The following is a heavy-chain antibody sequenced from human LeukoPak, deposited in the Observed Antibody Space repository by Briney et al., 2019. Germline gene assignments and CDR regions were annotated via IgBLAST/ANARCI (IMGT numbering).Heavy chain of an antibody. D-gene: IGHD5-12*01. Sequence: GESLKISCKGSGYSFTSYWIGWVRQMPGKGLEWMGIIYPGDSDTRYSPSFQGQVTISADKSISTAYLQWSSLKASDTAMYYCARLFGGYGRLGAFDIWGQGTMVTVSS. CDR1: GYSFTSYW. J-gene: IGHJ3*02. CDR2: IYPGDSDT. CDR3: ARLFGGYGRLGAFDI. V-gene: IGHV5-51*01.